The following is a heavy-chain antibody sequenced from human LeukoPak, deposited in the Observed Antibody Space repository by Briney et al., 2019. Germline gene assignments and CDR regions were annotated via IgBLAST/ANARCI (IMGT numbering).Heavy chain of an antibody. Sequence: ASVKVSCKASGYTFTGYYMHWVRQAPGQGLEWMGWINPNSGGTNYARKFQGRVTMTRDASISTAYMELSSLRSDDTAVYYCARDRGCSGGSCYFSWGQGTLVTVSS. D-gene: IGHD2-15*01. CDR3: ARDRGCSGGSCYFS. J-gene: IGHJ4*02. CDR1: GYTFTGYY. V-gene: IGHV1-2*02. CDR2: INPNSGGT.